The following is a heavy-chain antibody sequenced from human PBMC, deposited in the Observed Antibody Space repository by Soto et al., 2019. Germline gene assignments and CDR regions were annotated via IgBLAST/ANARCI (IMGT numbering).Heavy chain of an antibody. CDR3: ARGGISHWAYFYYMDV. V-gene: IGHV4-34*01. J-gene: IGHJ6*03. Sequence: SETLSLTCVVSDGSLSDYFWSWIRQPPGMALEWIGEINHLGSINYNPSLKSRVTMSVDTSKNQFSLTLNSVTAADTATYYCARGGISHWAYFYYMDVWDRGTTVT. CDR1: DGSLSDYF. CDR2: INHLGSI. D-gene: IGHD2-21*01.